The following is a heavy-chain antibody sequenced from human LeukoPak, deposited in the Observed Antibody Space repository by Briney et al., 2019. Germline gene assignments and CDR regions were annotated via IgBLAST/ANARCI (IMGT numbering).Heavy chain of an antibody. V-gene: IGHV1-2*02. Sequence: GASVKVSCKASGYTFTAYYMHWVRQAPGQGLEWMGWINPNSGGTNYAQKFQGRVTMTRDTSISTAYMELSRLRSDDTAVYYCARAIKTTPPYYYYMDVWGKGTTVTVSS. D-gene: IGHD1-1*01. CDR2: INPNSGGT. CDR1: GYTFTAYY. CDR3: ARAIKTTPPYYYYMDV. J-gene: IGHJ6*03.